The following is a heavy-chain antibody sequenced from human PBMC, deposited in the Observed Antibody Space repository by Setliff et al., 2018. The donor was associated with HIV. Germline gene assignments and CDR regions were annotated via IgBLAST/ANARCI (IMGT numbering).Heavy chain of an antibody. V-gene: IGHV5-51*01. CDR3: ARVMVGAYDAFDL. D-gene: IGHD1-26*01. Sequence: PGESLKISCQSPGYSFSSNWIAWVRQMPGEGLEWMGIIYPGDSDTRYSPSLQGQVSISVDMSLNTAYLQWRSLKASDTAMYYCARVMVGAYDAFDLWGQGTMVTVSS. CDR1: GYSFSSNW. J-gene: IGHJ3*01. CDR2: IYPGDSDT.